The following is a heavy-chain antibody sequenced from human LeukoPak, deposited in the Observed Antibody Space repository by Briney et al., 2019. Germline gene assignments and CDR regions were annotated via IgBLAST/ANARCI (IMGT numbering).Heavy chain of an antibody. Sequence: ASLRVSSKASGYTFTVYTTHWVRHAPGQGREWMGWINPNSGGTNYAQKLQGRVTMTRDTSISTAYMELSRLRSDDTAVYYCARGTPLRFLEWYLDYWGQGTLVTVSS. CDR2: INPNSGGT. CDR1: GYTFTVYT. D-gene: IGHD3-3*01. V-gene: IGHV1-2*02. J-gene: IGHJ4*02. CDR3: ARGTPLRFLEWYLDY.